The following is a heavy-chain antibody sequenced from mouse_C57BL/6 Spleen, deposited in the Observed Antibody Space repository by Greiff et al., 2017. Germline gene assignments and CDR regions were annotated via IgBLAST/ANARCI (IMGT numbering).Heavy chain of an antibody. CDR2: IDPSDSYT. V-gene: IGHV1-50*01. J-gene: IGHJ4*01. D-gene: IGHD6-5*01. CDR1: GYTFTSYW. Sequence: QVQLQQSGAELVKPGASVKLSCKASGYTFTSYWMQWVKQRPGQGLEWIGEIDPSDSYTNYNQKFKGKATLTVDTSSSTAYMQLSSLTSEDSAVYYCARFPYDYYAMDYWGQGTSVTVAS. CDR3: ARFPYDYYAMDY.